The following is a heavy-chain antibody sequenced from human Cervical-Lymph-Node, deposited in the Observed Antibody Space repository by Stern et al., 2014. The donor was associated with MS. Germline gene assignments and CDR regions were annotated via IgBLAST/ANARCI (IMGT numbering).Heavy chain of an antibody. J-gene: IGHJ6*02. CDR3: ARPPPRRSSSDPNFGLDV. Sequence: EMQLVESGAEVKKPRDSLKISCKGSGYTFSKNWIAWVRQMPGKGLEWMGIIYPGDSDTRYSPSFQGQVTMSADKSTNPAYLQWNSLKASDTAIYYCARPPPRRSSSDPNFGLDVWGQGTTVTVSS. V-gene: IGHV5-51*03. D-gene: IGHD6-6*01. CDR1: GYTFSKNW. CDR2: IYPGDSDT.